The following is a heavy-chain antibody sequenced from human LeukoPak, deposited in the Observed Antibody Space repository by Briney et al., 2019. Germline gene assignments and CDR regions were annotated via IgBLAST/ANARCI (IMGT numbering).Heavy chain of an antibody. Sequence: ALVKVSCKASGGTFSSYAISWVRQAPGQGLEWMGGIIPIFGTANYAQKFQGRVTITTDESTSTAYMELSSLRSEDTAVYYCARGGITGTTSWFDPWGQGTLVTVSS. CDR1: GGTFSSYA. CDR3: ARGGITGTTSWFDP. CDR2: IIPIFGTA. V-gene: IGHV1-69*05. D-gene: IGHD1-7*01. J-gene: IGHJ5*02.